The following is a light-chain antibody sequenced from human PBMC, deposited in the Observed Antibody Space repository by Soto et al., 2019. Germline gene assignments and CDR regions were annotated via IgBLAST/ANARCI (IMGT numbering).Light chain of an antibody. CDR2: GTS. CDR1: QSVSSSY. J-gene: IGKJ1*01. V-gene: IGKV3-20*01. CDR3: LQYGDSLKT. Sequence: EIVLTQSPGTLSLSPGERATLSCRASQSVSSSYLAWYQQKPGQAPRLLISGTSSRATGIPDRFIGSGSGTDFTLIITSLEPEDFALYYCLQYGDSLKTFGQGTKVEIK.